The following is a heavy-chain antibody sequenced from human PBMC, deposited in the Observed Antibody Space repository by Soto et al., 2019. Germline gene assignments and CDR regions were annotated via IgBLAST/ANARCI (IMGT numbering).Heavy chain of an antibody. CDR2: IIPIFGTA. J-gene: IGHJ6*02. CDR1: GGTFSSYA. Sequence: QVQLVQSGAEVKKPGSSVKVSCKASGGTFSSYAISWVRQAPGQGLEWMGGIIPIFGTANYAQKFQGRVTITADESTSTAYMELSSLRSEDTAVYYCARDWDILVVPAAIWDYYYYGMDVWGQGTTVTVSS. CDR3: ARDWDILVVPAAIWDYYYYGMDV. D-gene: IGHD2-2*02. V-gene: IGHV1-69*01.